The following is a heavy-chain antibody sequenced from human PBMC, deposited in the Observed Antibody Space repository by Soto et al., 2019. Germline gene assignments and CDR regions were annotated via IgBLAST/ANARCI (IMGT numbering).Heavy chain of an antibody. D-gene: IGHD6-13*01. CDR1: GGSFSGYF. J-gene: IGHJ1*01. CDR3: ARRSSTASWFLQY. CDR2: IIPSGGT. Sequence: SETLSLTCAVSGGSFSGYFWSWIRQPPGKGLEWIGEIIPSGGTNYNPSLKSRVTISVDTSKNQFSLKVTSVTAADTGVYYCARRSSTASWFLQYWGQGSPVTVSS. V-gene: IGHV4-34*12.